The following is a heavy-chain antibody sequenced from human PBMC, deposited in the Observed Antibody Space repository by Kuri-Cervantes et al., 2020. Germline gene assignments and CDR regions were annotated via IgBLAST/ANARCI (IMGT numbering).Heavy chain of an antibody. CDR1: GFTFSSYS. J-gene: IGHJ5*01. CDR3: ANALYVPRGWFDP. D-gene: IGHD5/OR15-5a*01. Sequence: GESLKISCAASGFTFSSYSMNWVRQAPGKGLEWVSSISSSSSYIYYADSVKGRFTISRDNSKNTLYLQMNSLRVEDTAIYYCANALYVPRGWFDPWGQGTQVTVSS. V-gene: IGHV3-21*04. CDR2: ISSSSSYI.